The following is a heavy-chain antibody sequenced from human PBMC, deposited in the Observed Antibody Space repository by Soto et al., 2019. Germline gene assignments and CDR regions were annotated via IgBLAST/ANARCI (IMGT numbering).Heavy chain of an antibody. D-gene: IGHD3-10*01. CDR3: AREVSVRGVFDY. J-gene: IGHJ4*02. V-gene: IGHV3-21*01. CDR1: GFTFSSYS. Sequence: GGSLRLSCAASGFTFSSYSMNWVRQAPGKGLEWVSSISSSSSYIYYADSVKGRFTISRDNAKNSLYLQMNSLRAEDTAVYYCAREVSVRGVFDYWGQGTLVTVSS. CDR2: ISSSSSYI.